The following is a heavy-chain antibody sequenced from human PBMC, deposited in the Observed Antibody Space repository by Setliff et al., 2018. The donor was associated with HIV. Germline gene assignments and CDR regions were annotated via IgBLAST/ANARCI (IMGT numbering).Heavy chain of an antibody. CDR1: GFAFSDYD. CDR2: VGTGGDT. Sequence: PGGSLRLSCATSGFAFSDYDFHWVRQVTGEGLEWVSAVGTGGDTYYADSVKGRFTISRENAKNSLYLQMNNVRAGDTAVYYCTRKLNGHTSSHYYFGLDVWGQGTTVTVSS. D-gene: IGHD6-6*01. J-gene: IGHJ6*02. CDR3: TRKLNGHTSSHYYFGLDV. V-gene: IGHV3-13*01.